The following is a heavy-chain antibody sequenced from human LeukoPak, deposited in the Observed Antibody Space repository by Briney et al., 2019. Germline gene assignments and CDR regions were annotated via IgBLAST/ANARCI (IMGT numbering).Heavy chain of an antibody. D-gene: IGHD4-17*01. J-gene: IGHJ4*02. V-gene: IGHV4-61*02. CDR2: IHTSSRV. CDR3: ARDRGNGDYGDYFDS. CDR1: GDSITRGTYY. Sequence: PSQTLSLTCTVSGDSITRGTYYRNWIRQPAGKGLEWVGRIHTSSRVNYNPSLKSRVTISIDTSRNLVSLRLTSVTAADAAVYYCARDRGNGDYGDYFDSWGQGTLVSVSS.